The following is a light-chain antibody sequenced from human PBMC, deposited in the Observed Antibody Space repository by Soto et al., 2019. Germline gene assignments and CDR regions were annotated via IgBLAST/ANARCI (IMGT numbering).Light chain of an antibody. V-gene: IGLV2-23*02. CDR2: EVN. CDR1: ISDVGSHNL. J-gene: IGLJ1*01. Sequence: QSALTQPASVSGSPGQSITISCTGTISDVGSHNLVSWYQQHPDKAPKLIIYEVNERPSGVSSRFSGSKSGNTASLTVSGLQPDDEVDYHCCSFAGSNPFPYVFGAGTKVTVL. CDR3: CSFAGSNPFPYV.